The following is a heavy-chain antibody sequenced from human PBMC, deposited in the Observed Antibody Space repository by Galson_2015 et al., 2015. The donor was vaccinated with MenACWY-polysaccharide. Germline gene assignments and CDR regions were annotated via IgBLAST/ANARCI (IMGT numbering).Heavy chain of an antibody. V-gene: IGHV3-9*01. J-gene: IGHJ6*02. CDR2: ISWDSGSI. CDR3: AKDRDRYYYGMDV. Sequence: SLRLSCAASGFTFDDYAMHWVRQAPGKGLEWVSGISWDSGSIGYADSVKGRFTISRDNAKNSLYLQMNSLRAEDTALYYCAKDRDRYYYGMDVWGQGTLVTVSS. D-gene: IGHD5-24*01. CDR1: GFTFDDYA.